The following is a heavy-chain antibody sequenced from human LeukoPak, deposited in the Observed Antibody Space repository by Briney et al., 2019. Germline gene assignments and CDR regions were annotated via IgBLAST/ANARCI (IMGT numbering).Heavy chain of an antibody. CDR3: AKQSAGVTTGYYEY. CDR1: RFTFSAYA. J-gene: IGHJ4*02. CDR2: ISDSAGST. D-gene: IGHD1-26*01. V-gene: IGHV3-23*01. Sequence: PGGSLRLSCAASRFTFSAYAMSWVRQAPGKGLEWVSSISDSAGSTYYAASVTGRFTISRDSSRTRLYLQVNSLSDEDTAVYYCAKQSAGVTTGYYEYWGQGTLVTVSS.